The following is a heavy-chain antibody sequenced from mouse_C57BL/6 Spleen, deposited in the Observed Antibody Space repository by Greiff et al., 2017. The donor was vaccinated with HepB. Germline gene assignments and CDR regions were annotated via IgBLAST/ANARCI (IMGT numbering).Heavy chain of an antibody. D-gene: IGHD1-1*01. CDR2: IYPRSGNT. V-gene: IGHV1-81*01. CDR3: NYYGSSYAMDY. Sequence: VQLQESGAELARPGASVKLSCKASGYTFTSYGISWVKQRTGQGLEWIGEIYPRSGNTYYNEKFKGKATRTADKSSSTAYMELRSLTSEDSAVYFCNYYGSSYAMDYWGQGTSVTVSS. J-gene: IGHJ4*01. CDR1: GYTFTSYG.